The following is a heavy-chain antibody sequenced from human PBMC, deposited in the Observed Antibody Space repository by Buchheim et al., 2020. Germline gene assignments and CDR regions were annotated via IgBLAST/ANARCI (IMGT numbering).Heavy chain of an antibody. V-gene: IGHV4-39*01. CDR2: IYYSGST. D-gene: IGHD6-13*01. J-gene: IGHJ4*02. Sequence: QLQLQESGPGLVKPSETLSLPCTVSGGSISSSSYYWGWIRKPPGKGLEWIGSIYYSGSTYSNPSLKSRVTISVATSKNRSSLKLSSVTAADTAVYYCARRSSSWRGVDYWGQGTL. CDR3: ARRSSSWRGVDY. CDR1: GGSISSSSYY.